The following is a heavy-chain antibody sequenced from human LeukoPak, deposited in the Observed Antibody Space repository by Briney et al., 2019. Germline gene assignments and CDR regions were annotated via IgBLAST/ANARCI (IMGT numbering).Heavy chain of an antibody. V-gene: IGHV3-30*02. CDR3: AKDRPIKGGFDP. Sequence: PGGSLRLSCVASGFSLTTYGMLWVRQAPGTGLQWVAFMRSDGTSKYYGDSVEGRFTISRDNSKSTLYLLMNSLSAEDTGIYYCAKDRPIKGGFDPWGQGTPVTVSS. D-gene: IGHD3-16*01. J-gene: IGHJ5*02. CDR1: GFSLTTYG. CDR2: MRSDGTSK.